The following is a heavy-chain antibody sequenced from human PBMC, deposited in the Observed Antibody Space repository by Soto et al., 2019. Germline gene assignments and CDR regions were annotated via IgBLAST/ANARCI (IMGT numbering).Heavy chain of an antibody. V-gene: IGHV1-69*13. D-gene: IGHD3-10*01. CDR2: IIPIFGTA. Sequence: SVKVSCKASGYTFTRHGINWVRQAPGQGLEWMGGIIPIFGTANYAQKFQGRVTITADESTSTAYMELSSLRSEDTAVYYCARVTMVRGVIIAPHAFDNWGQGTMVTVSS. CDR3: ARVTMVRGVIIAPHAFDN. CDR1: GYTFTRHG. J-gene: IGHJ3*02.